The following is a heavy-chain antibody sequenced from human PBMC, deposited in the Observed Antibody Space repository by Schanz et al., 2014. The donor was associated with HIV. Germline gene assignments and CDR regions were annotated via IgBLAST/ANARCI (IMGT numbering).Heavy chain of an antibody. CDR2: IWYDGSNK. CDR3: AREKSDWYLIDYYYYYGMDV. V-gene: IGHV3-33*01. CDR1: GFTFSNYG. J-gene: IGHJ6*02. Sequence: QVQLVESGGGVVQPGRSLRLSCTASGFTFSNYGMHWVRQAPGKGLEWVAAIWYDGSNKFYADSVKGRFTISRDNSKNTLYLQMNNLRAEDTAVYYCAREKSDWYLIDYYYYYGMDVWGQGTTVTVSS. D-gene: IGHD2-21*02.